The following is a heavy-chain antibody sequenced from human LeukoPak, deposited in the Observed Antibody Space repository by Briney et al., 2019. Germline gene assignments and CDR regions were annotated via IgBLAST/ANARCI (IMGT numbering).Heavy chain of an antibody. D-gene: IGHD4-23*01. Sequence: PSETLSLTCTVSGGSISSYYWSWIRQPPGKGLEWIGYIYYSGSTNYNPSLKSRVTISVDTSKNQFSLKLSSVTAADTAVYYCARVRHGGYYYYYYMDVWGKGTTVTVSS. CDR1: GGSISSYY. CDR2: IYYSGST. CDR3: ARVRHGGYYYYYYMDV. J-gene: IGHJ6*03. V-gene: IGHV4-59*01.